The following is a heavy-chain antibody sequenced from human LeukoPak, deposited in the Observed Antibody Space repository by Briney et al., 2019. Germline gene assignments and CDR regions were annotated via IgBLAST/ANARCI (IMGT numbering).Heavy chain of an antibody. CDR1: GGSISSSSYY. D-gene: IGHD5-18*01. CDR3: ARDRGYSYGPNDY. CDR2: IYYSGST. V-gene: IGHV4-39*02. J-gene: IGHJ4*02. Sequence: SETLSLTCTVSGGSISSSSYYWGWIRQPPGKGLEWIGSIYYSGSTYYNPSLKSRVTISVDTSKNQFSLKLSSVTAADTAVYYCARDRGYSYGPNDYWGQGTLVTVSS.